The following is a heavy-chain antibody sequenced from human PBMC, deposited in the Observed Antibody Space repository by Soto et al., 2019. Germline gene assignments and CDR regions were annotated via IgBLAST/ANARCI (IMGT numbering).Heavy chain of an antibody. D-gene: IGHD3-3*01. CDR1: GGSISSGGYY. Sequence: SETLSLTCTVSGGSISSGGYYWSWIRQHPGKGLEWIGYIYYSGSTYYNPSLKSRVTISVDTSKNQFSLKLSSVTAADTAVYYCARVLEWPRGWFDPWGQGTLVTVSS. J-gene: IGHJ5*02. CDR3: ARVLEWPRGWFDP. CDR2: IYYSGST. V-gene: IGHV4-31*03.